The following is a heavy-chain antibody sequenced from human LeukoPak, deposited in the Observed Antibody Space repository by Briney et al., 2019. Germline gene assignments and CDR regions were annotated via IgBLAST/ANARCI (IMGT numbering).Heavy chain of an antibody. J-gene: IGHJ4*02. D-gene: IGHD3-10*01. V-gene: IGHV1-8*02. CDR2: MNPNSGNT. CDR3: ARGALGHLLNF. Sequence: GASVKVSCKSSGYTFTGYYMHWVRQAPGQGLEWMGWMNPNSGNTAYAQKFQGRVTMTRNTSISTAYMELSSLRSEDTAVYYCARGALGHLLNFWGQGTLVPVSS. CDR1: GYTFTGYY.